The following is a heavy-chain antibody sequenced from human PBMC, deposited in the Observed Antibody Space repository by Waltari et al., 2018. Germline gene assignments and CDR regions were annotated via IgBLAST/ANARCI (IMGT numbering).Heavy chain of an antibody. J-gene: IGHJ4*02. CDR2: INPNSGGT. Sequence: QVQLVQSGAEVKKPGASVKVSCKASGYTFTGSYMPWLRPAHGQGLEWMGWINPNSGGTNYAQKFQGRVTMTRDTSISTAYMELSRLRSDDTAVYYCARGEFTIFGVVDQLDYWGQGTLVTVSS. V-gene: IGHV1-2*02. CDR3: ARGEFTIFGVVDQLDY. D-gene: IGHD3-3*01. CDR1: GYTFTGSY.